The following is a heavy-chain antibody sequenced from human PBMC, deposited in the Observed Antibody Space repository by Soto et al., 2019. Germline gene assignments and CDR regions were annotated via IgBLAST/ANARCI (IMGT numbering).Heavy chain of an antibody. Sequence: QVQLVQSGAEVKKPGSSVKVSCKASGGTFSSYAISWVRQAPGQGLEWMGGIIPIFGTANYAQKFQGRVTITADESTSTAYMELSSLRSEDAAVYYCARGHMVVAASNYYYCYGMDVWGQGTTVTVSS. CDR2: IIPIFGTA. J-gene: IGHJ6*02. CDR3: ARGHMVVAASNYYYCYGMDV. D-gene: IGHD2-15*01. V-gene: IGHV1-69*01. CDR1: GGTFSSYA.